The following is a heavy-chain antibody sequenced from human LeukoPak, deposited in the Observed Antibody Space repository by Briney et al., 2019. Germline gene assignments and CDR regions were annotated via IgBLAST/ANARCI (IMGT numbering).Heavy chain of an antibody. J-gene: IGHJ4*02. V-gene: IGHV4-30-4*01. CDR1: GGSISSGGYY. Sequence: SQTLSLTCTVSGGSISSGGYYWSWIRQPPGEGLEWIGYIYYSGSTYYHPSLKSRVTISLDTSKNQFFLKLSSVTAADTAVYYCARVTTVTTSFHFDYWGQGTLVTVSS. CDR3: ARVTTVTTSFHFDY. CDR2: IYYSGST. D-gene: IGHD4-17*01.